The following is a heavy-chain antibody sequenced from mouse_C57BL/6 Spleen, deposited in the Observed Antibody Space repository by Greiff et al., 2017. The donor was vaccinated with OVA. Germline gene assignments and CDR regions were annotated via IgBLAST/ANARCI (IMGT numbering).Heavy chain of an antibody. CDR3: ARDETGTGYFDV. D-gene: IGHD4-1*01. J-gene: IGHJ1*03. CDR1: GYAFSSYW. V-gene: IGHV1-80*01. CDR2: IYPGDGDT. Sequence: QVQLKESGAELVKPGASVKISCKASGYAFSSYWMNWVKQRPGKGLEWIGQIYPGDGDTNYNGKFKGKATLTADKSSSTAYMQLSSLTSEDSAVYFCARDETGTGYFDVWGTGTTVTVSS.